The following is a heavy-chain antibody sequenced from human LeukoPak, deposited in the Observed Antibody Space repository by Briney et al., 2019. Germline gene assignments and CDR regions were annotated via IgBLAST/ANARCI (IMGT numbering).Heavy chain of an antibody. CDR1: GGSISSGDYY. D-gene: IGHD3-22*01. Sequence: SETLSLTCTVSGGSISSGDYYWSWIRQPPGRGLEWIAYMYYSGSTHYNPSLKSRVTMSADTSKNQLSLKLSSVTAADTAVYYCARPYYYDSRIDPWGQGILVTVSS. J-gene: IGHJ5*02. CDR2: MYYSGST. V-gene: IGHV4-30-4*01. CDR3: ARPYYYDSRIDP.